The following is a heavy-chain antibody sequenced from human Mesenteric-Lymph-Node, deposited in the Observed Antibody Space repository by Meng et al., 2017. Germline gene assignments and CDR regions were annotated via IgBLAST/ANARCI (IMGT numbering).Heavy chain of an antibody. J-gene: IGHJ3*02. Sequence: GGSLRLSCEASGFTFSTYAMNWVRQAPGKGLEWLSSISSTSDYIYYADSVKGRFTISRGNSKNSLFLQVNSLRAEDTALYYCARAYSGTYYAHAFDIWGQGTLVTVSS. CDR2: ISSTSDYI. V-gene: IGHV3-21*01. CDR3: ARAYSGTYYAHAFDI. D-gene: IGHD1-26*01. CDR1: GFTFSTYA.